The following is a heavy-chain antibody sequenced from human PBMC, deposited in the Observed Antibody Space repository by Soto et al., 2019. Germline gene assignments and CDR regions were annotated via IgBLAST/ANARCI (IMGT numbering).Heavy chain of an antibody. D-gene: IGHD1-1*01. CDR3: VRGENSVDWKVDVFDL. CDR2: IYPGDSGV. J-gene: IGHJ3*01. CDR1: GYSFITYW. Sequence: EVQLVQSGAAVKKPGESLKISCQGSGYSFITYWIGWVRQMPGKGLEWVGIIYPGDSGVRYSPSFQGQVTISADRSINTAYLQWSSLKASDTAMYYCVRGENSVDWKVDVFDLWGQGTMVTVSS. V-gene: IGHV5-51*01.